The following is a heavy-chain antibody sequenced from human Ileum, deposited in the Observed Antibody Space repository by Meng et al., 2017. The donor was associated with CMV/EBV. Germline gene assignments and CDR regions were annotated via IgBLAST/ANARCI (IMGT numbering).Heavy chain of an antibody. D-gene: IGHD1-1*01. Sequence: ASVKVSCKASGYTFSSYYIHWVRQAPGQGFAWMGNIDPSAGSTVYAQGFQGRVAMTMDTSTATVYMELDTLTFEDTAIYYCAREIASTYYFDYWGQGTLVTVSS. CDR3: AREIASTYYFDY. J-gene: IGHJ4*02. CDR2: IDPSAGST. CDR1: GYTFSSYY. V-gene: IGHV1-46*01.